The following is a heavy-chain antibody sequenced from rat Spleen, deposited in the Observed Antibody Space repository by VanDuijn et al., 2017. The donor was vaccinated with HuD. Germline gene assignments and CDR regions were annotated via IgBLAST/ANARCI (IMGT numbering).Heavy chain of an antibody. CDR3: ARHHYDGYYHGPVLGVMDA. V-gene: IGHV5S23*01. D-gene: IGHD1-12*03. CDR2: LSSGGGGT. Sequence: EVQLVESGGGLIQPGRSLKLSCVASGFTFSNYDMAWVRQAPTKGLEWVASLSSGGGGTYYPDSVKGRFTISRDNAKSTLYLQMDSLRSEDTASYYCARHHYDGYYHGPVLGVMDAWGQGVMVTVSS. J-gene: IGHJ2*01. CDR1: GFTFSNYD.